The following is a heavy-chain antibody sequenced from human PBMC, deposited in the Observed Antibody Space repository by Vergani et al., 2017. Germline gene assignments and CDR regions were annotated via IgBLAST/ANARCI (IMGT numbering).Heavy chain of an antibody. V-gene: IGHV4-59*11. D-gene: IGHD6-19*01. CDR2: IHYSENT. Sequence: QVQLQESGPGLVKPSETLSLTCSVSFDSISNLYCNWIRQPPGQGLEWIGSIHYSENTNYNPSLKTRVTISVDTSKNQFSLTLTSVTAADTAEYYCASDTHSGQRADRWGQGILVTVTS. CDR3: ASDTHSGQRADR. CDR1: FDSISNLY. J-gene: IGHJ5*02.